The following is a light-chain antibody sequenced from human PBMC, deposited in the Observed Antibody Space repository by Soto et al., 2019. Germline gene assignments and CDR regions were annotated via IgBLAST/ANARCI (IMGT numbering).Light chain of an antibody. Sequence: QSALTQPASVSGSPGQSITISCTGTSSDVGGYNYVSWYQLHPGKAPKLIIYEVTNRPSGVSNRFSGSKSDNTASLTIAGLHSEDEAEYYCSSFTSSSTRVFGTGTQLTVL. V-gene: IGLV2-14*03. J-gene: IGLJ1*01. CDR3: SSFTSSSTRV. CDR1: SSDVGGYNY. CDR2: EVT.